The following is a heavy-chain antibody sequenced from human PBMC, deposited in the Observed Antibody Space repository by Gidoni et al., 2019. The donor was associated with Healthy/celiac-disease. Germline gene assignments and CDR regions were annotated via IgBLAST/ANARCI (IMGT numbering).Heavy chain of an antibody. J-gene: IGHJ4*02. CDR1: GGTFSSYA. CDR2: IIPILGIA. Sequence: QVQLVQSGAEVKKPGSSAKVSCKASGGTFSSYAISWVRQAPGQGLEWMGRIIPILGIANYAQKFQGRITITADKSTSTAYMELSSLRSEDTAVYYCARDFGSWPLDYWGQGTLVTVSS. CDR3: ARDFGSWPLDY. V-gene: IGHV1-69*09. D-gene: IGHD6-13*01.